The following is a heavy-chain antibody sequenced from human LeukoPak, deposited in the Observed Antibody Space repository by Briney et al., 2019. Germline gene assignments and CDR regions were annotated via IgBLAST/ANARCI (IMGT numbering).Heavy chain of an antibody. CDR2: INHSGST. D-gene: IGHD2-21*01. CDR1: GGSFSGYY. CDR3: ARGPGTAGLCYFDY. V-gene: IGHV4-34*01. J-gene: IGHJ4*02. Sequence: SETLSLTCAVYGGSFSGYYWSWIRQPPGKGLEWIGEINHSGSTNYNPSLESRVTISVDTSKNQFSLKLSSVTAADTAVYYCARGPGTAGLCYFDYWGQGTLVTVSS.